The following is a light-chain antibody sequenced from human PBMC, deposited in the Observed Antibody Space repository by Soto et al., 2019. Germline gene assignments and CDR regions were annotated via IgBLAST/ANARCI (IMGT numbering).Light chain of an antibody. V-gene: IGLV3-21*02. Sequence: SYELTQAPSVSVAPGQRARITCAGNKLADKSVHWYQQKPGQAPGLVVYDDRDRPSGVPERFSGTNSDNVAALTIFRVEDGDEADYFCQVWDSDSDHWVFGGGTKLTVL. J-gene: IGLJ3*02. CDR2: DDR. CDR3: QVWDSDSDHWV. CDR1: KLADKS.